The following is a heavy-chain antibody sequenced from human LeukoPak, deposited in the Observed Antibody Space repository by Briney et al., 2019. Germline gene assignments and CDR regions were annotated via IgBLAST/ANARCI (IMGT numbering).Heavy chain of an antibody. D-gene: IGHD2-15*01. CDR3: ARYPGYCSGGSCYGGFGVDY. V-gene: IGHV3-30*02. Sequence: GGSLRLSCAASGFTFRSYGMHWVRQAPGKGLEWVAFIRYDGSNKYYADSVKGRFTISRDNSKNTLYLQMNSLRAEDTAVYYCARYPGYCSGGSCYGGFGVDYWGQGTLVTVSS. CDR1: GFTFRSYG. CDR2: IRYDGSNK. J-gene: IGHJ4*02.